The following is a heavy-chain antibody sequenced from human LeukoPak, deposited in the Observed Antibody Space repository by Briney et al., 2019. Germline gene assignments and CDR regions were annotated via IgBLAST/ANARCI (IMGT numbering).Heavy chain of an antibody. D-gene: IGHD3-22*01. V-gene: IGHV3-23*01. CDR3: AKGNVIVVVDYV. CDR2: IGSDGTT. Sequence: GGSLRLSCAASGFSFSDYAMSWVRQAPGKGLEWVSGIGSDGTTHHAESVKGRFTISRDNSKNMLYLQMNSLRAEDTAIYYCAKGNVIVVVDYVGGQGTLVTVSS. J-gene: IGHJ4*02. CDR1: GFSFSDYA.